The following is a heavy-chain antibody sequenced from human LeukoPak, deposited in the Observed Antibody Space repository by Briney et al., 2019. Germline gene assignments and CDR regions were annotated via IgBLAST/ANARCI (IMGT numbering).Heavy chain of an antibody. V-gene: IGHV3-9*03. J-gene: IGHJ6*04. CDR3: AKWPLDV. CDR2: ITWGRDNL. CDR1: GFIFDDYA. Sequence: GGSLRLSCAVSGFIFDDYAMHWVRQAPGKGLEWVSGITWGRDNLAYAASVKGRFTISRDNAKNSLYLQMNSLRAEDMALYYCAKWPLDVWGKGTTVTVSS.